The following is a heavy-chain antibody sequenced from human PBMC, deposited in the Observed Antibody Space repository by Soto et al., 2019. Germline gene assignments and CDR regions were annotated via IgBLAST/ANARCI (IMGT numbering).Heavy chain of an antibody. CDR3: TRDPNGDHIGAFDF. CDR2: ISGSGGDT. Sequence: EVQVLESGGGLVQPGGSLRLSGSTSEFTLRAYAMTWVRQPPGEGLEWVASISGSGGDTSYADSVKGRFSIFRDNSKNTLYLRMYSLRVEDTAVYYCTRDPNGDHIGAFDFWGQGILVTVSS. CDR1: EFTLRAYA. V-gene: IGHV3-23*01. D-gene: IGHD4-17*01. J-gene: IGHJ3*01.